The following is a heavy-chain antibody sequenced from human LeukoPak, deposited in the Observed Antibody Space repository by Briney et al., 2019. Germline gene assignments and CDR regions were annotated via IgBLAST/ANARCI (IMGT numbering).Heavy chain of an antibody. V-gene: IGHV4-30-4*01. J-gene: IGHJ4*02. CDR2: IYYSGST. CDR1: GGSISSGDYY. CDR3: ARTAGWSADY. Sequence: SQTLSLTCTVSGGSISSGDYYWSWIRQPPGKGLEWIGYIYYSGSTYYSPSLKSRITISVDTSKNQFSLRLSSVTAADTAVYYCARTAGWSADYWGQGTLITVSS. D-gene: IGHD2-8*01.